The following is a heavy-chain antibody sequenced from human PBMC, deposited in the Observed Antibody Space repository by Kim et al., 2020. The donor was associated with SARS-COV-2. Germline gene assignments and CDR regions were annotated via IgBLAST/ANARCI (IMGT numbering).Heavy chain of an antibody. Sequence: SVKVSCKASGGTFSSYAISWVRQAPGQGLEWMGRIIPIFGIANYAQKFQGRVTITADKSTSTAYMELSSLRSEDTAVYYCAQTERGTGMASNWGQGTLVTVSS. CDR2: IIPIFGIA. D-gene: IGHD1-26*01. CDR1: GGTFSSYA. J-gene: IGHJ4*02. CDR3: AQTERGTGMASN. V-gene: IGHV1-69*04.